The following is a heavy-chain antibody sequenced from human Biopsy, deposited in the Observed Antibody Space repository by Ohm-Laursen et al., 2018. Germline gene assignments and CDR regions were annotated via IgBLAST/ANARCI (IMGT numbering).Heavy chain of an antibody. CDR1: DYTFYSYG. D-gene: IGHD1-26*01. J-gene: IGHJ3*02. CDR2: ITADEK. CDR3: ARVFGGAYYSYAFDI. V-gene: IGHV1-18*04. Sequence: ASVKVSCKASDYTFYSYGITWVRRAPGQGLEWMGWITADEKNSAPKFQGRVTMTTDMSTSTAYMKLRGLKSDDTAVYYCARVFGGAYYSYAFDIWGQGTLVIVSS.